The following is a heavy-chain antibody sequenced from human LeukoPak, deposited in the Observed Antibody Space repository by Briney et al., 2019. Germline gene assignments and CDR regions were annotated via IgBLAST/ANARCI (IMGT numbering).Heavy chain of an antibody. CDR2: ISSSSSYI. CDR1: GFTFSSYS. J-gene: IGHJ5*02. Sequence: PGGSLRLSCAASGFTFSSYSMNWVRQAPGKGLERVSSISSSSSYIYYADSVKGRFTISRDNAKNSLYLQMNSLRAEDTAVYYCARVHFKSYGSGTNWFDPWGQGTLVTVSS. V-gene: IGHV3-21*01. D-gene: IGHD3-10*01. CDR3: ARVHFKSYGSGTNWFDP.